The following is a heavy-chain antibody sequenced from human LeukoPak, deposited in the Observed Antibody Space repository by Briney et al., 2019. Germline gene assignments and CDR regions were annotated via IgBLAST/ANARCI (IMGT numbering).Heavy chain of an antibody. V-gene: IGHV4-4*07. D-gene: IGHD2-15*01. Sequence: GSLRLSCAASGFTFSSYAMSWVRQAPGKGLEWIGRIYTSDDTNYNPSLKSRVTMSVDTSKNQFSLKLKSVTAADMAVYYCARETVGYCSGGPCPYYFDYWGQGTLVTVSS. CDR2: IYTSDDT. J-gene: IGHJ4*02. CDR3: ARETVGYCSGGPCPYYFDY. CDR1: GFTFSSYA.